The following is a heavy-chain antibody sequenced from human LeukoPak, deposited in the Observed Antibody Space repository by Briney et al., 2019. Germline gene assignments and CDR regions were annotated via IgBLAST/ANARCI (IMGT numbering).Heavy chain of an antibody. CDR3: ESLRSRGYRNAFLS. D-gene: IGHD6-25*01. CDR2: ILYSGTT. CDR1: AASIGTGGFY. V-gene: IGHV4-39*01. J-gene: IGHJ3*02. Sequence: SETLSLTCTVWAASIGTGGFYCGWIRQPPGRELEYIGSILYSGTTYHNPSLRSRVTISIDTSKNQFSLKVTSVTAADAAIYHCESLRSRGYRNAFLSWVQGTMVTVSS.